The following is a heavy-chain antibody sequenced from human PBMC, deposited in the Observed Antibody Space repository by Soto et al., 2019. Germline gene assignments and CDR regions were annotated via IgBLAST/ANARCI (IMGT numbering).Heavy chain of an antibody. Sequence: GESLKISCKGSGYSFTSYWISWVRQMPGKGLEWMGRIDPSDSYTNYSPSFQGHVTISADKSISTAYLQWSSLKASDTAMYYCARRTAPHYYYYGMDVWGQGTTVTVSS. J-gene: IGHJ6*02. CDR2: IDPSDSYT. V-gene: IGHV5-10-1*01. CDR1: GYSFTSYW. CDR3: ARRTAPHYYYYGMDV. D-gene: IGHD5-18*01.